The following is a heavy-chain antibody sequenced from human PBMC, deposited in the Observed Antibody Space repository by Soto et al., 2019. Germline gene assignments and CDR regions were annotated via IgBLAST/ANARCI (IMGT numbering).Heavy chain of an antibody. CDR3: ARVRNSRDIDD. CDR2: IFHRGST. J-gene: IGHJ4*02. V-gene: IGHV4-59*12. Sequence: ETLSLTCNVSGASINTYYWSWIRQPPQTGLEWIGYIFHRGSTTYNRSLKSRVTISIDASKKYFSLRLHSVTSADTSVYYCARVRNSRDIDDWGQGIRVTVSS. D-gene: IGHD3-22*01. CDR1: GASINTYY.